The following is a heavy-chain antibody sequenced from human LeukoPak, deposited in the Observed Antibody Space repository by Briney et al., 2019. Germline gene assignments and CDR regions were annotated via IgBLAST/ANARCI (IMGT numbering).Heavy chain of an antibody. CDR2: ITGSGGNT. J-gene: IGHJ4*02. CDR1: GFIFSSYS. Sequence: GGSLRLSCAASGFIFSSYSMSWVRQAPGMGLEWVSVITGSGGNTYYADSVKGRFTISKDNSKNTLYLQMNSLRAEDTAVYYCARWSRFWSGLSGFDYWGQGTLVTVSS. D-gene: IGHD3-3*01. V-gene: IGHV3-23*01. CDR3: ARWSRFWSGLSGFDY.